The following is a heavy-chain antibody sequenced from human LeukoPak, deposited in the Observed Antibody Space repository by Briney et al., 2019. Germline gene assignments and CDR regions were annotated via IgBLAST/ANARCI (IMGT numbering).Heavy chain of an antibody. CDR3: ARRWVYDKRAFDA. J-gene: IGHJ3*01. CDR2: IYYTGTT. CDR1: GGSISGTYY. V-gene: IGHV4-59*08. D-gene: IGHD3-16*01. Sequence: SETLSLTCTVSGGSISGTYYWSWIRQPPGKGLEWIGYIYYTGTTDSNPSLKSRVTISLDTSKNQFSLNLSSVTAADAAVYYCARRWVYDKRAFDAWGQGTMVTVSS.